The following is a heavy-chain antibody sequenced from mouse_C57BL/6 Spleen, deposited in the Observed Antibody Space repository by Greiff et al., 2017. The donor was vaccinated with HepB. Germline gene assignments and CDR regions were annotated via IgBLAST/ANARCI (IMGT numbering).Heavy chain of an antibody. V-gene: IGHV3-6*01. J-gene: IGHJ1*03. CDR3: ARRDYGSMDFDV. Sequence: EVQRVESGPGLVKPSQSLSLTCSVTGYSITSGYYWNWIRQFPGNKLEWMGYISYDGSNNYNPSLKNRISITRDTSKNQFFLKLNSVTTEDTATYYCARRDYGSMDFDVWGTGTTVTVSS. CDR2: ISYDGSN. D-gene: IGHD1-1*01. CDR1: GYSITSGYY.